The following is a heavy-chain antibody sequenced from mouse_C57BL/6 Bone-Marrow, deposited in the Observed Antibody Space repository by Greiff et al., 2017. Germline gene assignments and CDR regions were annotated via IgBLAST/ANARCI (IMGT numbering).Heavy chain of an antibody. J-gene: IGHJ4*01. CDR3: ARSYYGSSYYAMDY. CDR2: IYPRSGNT. Sequence: QVQLQQSGAELARPGASVKLSCKASGYTFTSYGISWVQQRTGQGLEWIGEIYPRSGNTYYNEKFKGKATLTADKSSSTAYLELRSLTSEDSAVYFCARSYYGSSYYAMDYWGQGTSVTVSS. D-gene: IGHD1-1*01. CDR1: GYTFTSYG. V-gene: IGHV1-81*01.